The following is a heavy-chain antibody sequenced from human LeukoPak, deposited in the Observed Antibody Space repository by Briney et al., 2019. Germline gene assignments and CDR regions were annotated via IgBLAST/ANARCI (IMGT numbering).Heavy chain of an antibody. CDR2: ISSNAAYI. CDR1: GLTFRSYT. Sequence: GGSLRLSCAASGLTFRSYTMNWVRQAPGKGLEWVSSISSNAAYIYYADSLRDRLTISRDNAGNSLFLQMNSLRAEDTAVYYCAREGGRGRSSSDYFDSWAREPWSPSPQ. V-gene: IGHV3-21*01. J-gene: IGHJ4*02. CDR3: AREGGRGRSSSDYFDS. D-gene: IGHD6-6*01.